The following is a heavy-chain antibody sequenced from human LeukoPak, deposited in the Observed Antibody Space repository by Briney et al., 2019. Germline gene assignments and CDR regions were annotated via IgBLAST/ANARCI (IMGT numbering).Heavy chain of an antibody. J-gene: IGHJ5*02. CDR2: IHYSGST. CDR1: GGSISSYY. V-gene: IGHV4-59*01. Sequence: SETLSLTCTVSGGSISSYYWSWIRQPPGKGLEWIGYIHYSGSTNYNPSLKSRVTISVDTSKNQFSLKLSSVTAADTAVYYCARAVTSSSSWYKWVNWFDPWGQGTLVTVSS. CDR3: ARAVTSSSSWYKWVNWFDP. D-gene: IGHD6-13*01.